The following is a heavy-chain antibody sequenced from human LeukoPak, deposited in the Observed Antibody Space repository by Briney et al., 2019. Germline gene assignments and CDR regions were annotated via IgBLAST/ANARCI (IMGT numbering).Heavy chain of an antibody. V-gene: IGHV1-18*01. D-gene: IGHD1-1*01. Sequence: ASVKVSCKASGYTFTSYGISWVRQAPGQGLEWMGWISAYNGNTNYAQKLQGRVTMTTDTSTSTAYMELRSLRSDDTAVYYCARDKRGTYYYHYYGMDVWGQGTTVTVSS. CDR3: ARDKRGTYYYHYYGMDV. CDR1: GYTFTSYG. J-gene: IGHJ6*02. CDR2: ISAYNGNT.